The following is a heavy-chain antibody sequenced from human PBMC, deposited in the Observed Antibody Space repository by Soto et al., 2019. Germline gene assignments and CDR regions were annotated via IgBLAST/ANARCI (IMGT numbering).Heavy chain of an antibody. CDR2: ISAYNGNT. CDR3: GGGPKTGTAHDSSTGMDV. CDR1: GYTFTSYG. V-gene: IGHV1-18*01. J-gene: IGHJ6*01. Sequence: VASVKVSCKASGYTFTSYGISWVRQAPGQGLEWMGWISAYNGNTNYAQKLQGRVTMTTDTTTSTAHMELRSLRTDDTALYYCGGGPKTGTAHDSSTGMDVGGKGPRS. D-gene: IGHD1-1*01.